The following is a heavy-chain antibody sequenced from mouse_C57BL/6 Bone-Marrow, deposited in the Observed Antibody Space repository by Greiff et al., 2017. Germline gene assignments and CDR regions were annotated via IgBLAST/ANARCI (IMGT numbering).Heavy chain of an antibody. CDR2: INPSDSDT. V-gene: IGHV1-74*01. CDR3: AMGPYDNDY. CDR1: GYTFTSYW. Sequence: VQLQQPGAELVKPGASVKVSCKASGYTFTSYWMHWVKQRPGQGLEWIGRINPSDSDTKYNYKFKGKATLTVDKASSTAYMQLSSLTSEDSAVYYCAMGPYDNDYWGQGTLVTGSA. J-gene: IGHJ3*01. D-gene: IGHD2-4*01.